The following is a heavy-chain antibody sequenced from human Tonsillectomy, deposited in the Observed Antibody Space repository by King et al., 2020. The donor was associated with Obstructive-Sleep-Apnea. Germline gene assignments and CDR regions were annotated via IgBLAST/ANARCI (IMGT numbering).Heavy chain of an antibody. CDR3: ARGSGAVAVNWFDP. D-gene: IGHD6-13*01. J-gene: IGHJ5*02. CDR1: GGSFSDYY. V-gene: IGHV4-34*01. CDR2: INHSGST. Sequence: VQLQQWGAGLLKPSETLSLICAVYGGSFSDYYWSWIRQPPGKGLEWIGEINHSGSTNYNPSLKGRVTISVDTSNNQFSQQLISVTAADTAVYYCARGSGAVAVNWFDPWGQGTLVTVSS.